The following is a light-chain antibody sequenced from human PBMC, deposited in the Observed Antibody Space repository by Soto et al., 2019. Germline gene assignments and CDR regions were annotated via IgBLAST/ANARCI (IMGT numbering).Light chain of an antibody. V-gene: IGKV3-20*01. CDR1: QSVSSSY. J-gene: IGKJ5*01. CDR3: QQYGSSPMT. CDR2: GAS. Sequence: SPGTLSLSPGERATLSCRASQSVSSSYLAWYQQKPGQAPRLLIYGASSRATGIPDRFSGSGSGTDFTLTISRLEPEDFAVYYCQQYGSSPMTFGQGTRLEMK.